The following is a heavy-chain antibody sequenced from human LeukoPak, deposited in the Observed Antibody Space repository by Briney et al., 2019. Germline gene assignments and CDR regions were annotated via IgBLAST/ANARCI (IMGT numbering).Heavy chain of an antibody. CDR3: AKAGSSGYRYYFDY. CDR2: ISSSGGLA. D-gene: IGHD3-22*01. CDR1: VFTFSSYA. Sequence: GGSLRLSCGASVFTFSSYAMSWVRQAPGKGLEWVSAISSSGGLAYYADSVKGRFTMSRDNSENTLFLQMNSLRADDTALYYCAKAGSSGYRYYFDYWGQGILVTVSS. J-gene: IGHJ4*02. V-gene: IGHV3-23*01.